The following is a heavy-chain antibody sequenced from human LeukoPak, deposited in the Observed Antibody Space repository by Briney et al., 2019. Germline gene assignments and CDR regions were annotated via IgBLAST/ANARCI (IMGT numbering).Heavy chain of an antibody. Sequence: MPSETLSLTCGVSGYSITSGYYWGWIRQPPGQGLEWIGTIYHSGSTYYNPSLKSRVTIPLDTSQNQFSLKLNSVTAADTAVYYCAREKGGAADYWGQGTLVTVSS. CDR3: AREKGGAADY. J-gene: IGHJ4*02. CDR2: IYHSGST. CDR1: GYSITSGYY. D-gene: IGHD2-15*01. V-gene: IGHV4-38-2*02.